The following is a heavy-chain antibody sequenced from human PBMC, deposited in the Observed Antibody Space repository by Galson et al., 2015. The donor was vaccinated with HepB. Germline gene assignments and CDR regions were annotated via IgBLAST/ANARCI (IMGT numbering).Heavy chain of an antibody. V-gene: IGHV6-1*01. D-gene: IGHD3-10*01. J-gene: IGHJ5*02. CDR3: ARDRNRNSGWFGELPEDWFDP. Sequence: CAISGDSVSSNSAAWNWIRQSPSRGLEWLGRTYYRSKWYNDYAVSVKSRITINPDTSKNQFSLQLNSVTPEDTAVYYCARDRNRNSGWFGELPEDWFDPWGQGTLVTVSS. CDR1: GDSVSSNSAA. CDR2: TYYRSKWYN.